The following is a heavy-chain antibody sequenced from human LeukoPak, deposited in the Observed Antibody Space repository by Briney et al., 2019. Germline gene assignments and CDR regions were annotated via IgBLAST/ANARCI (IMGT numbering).Heavy chain of an antibody. D-gene: IGHD5-12*01. CDR1: SGSISSYS. V-gene: IGHV4-4*07. CDR3: AREWHHVFDY. Sequence: SETLSLTCTVSSGSISSYSWSWMRQPAGKGLEWIGRIYPRESPNYNPSLKSRVIMSVDKSKNQFSLKLRSVTAADTAVYYCAREWHHVFDYWGQGNLVTVSS. CDR2: IYPRESP. J-gene: IGHJ4*02.